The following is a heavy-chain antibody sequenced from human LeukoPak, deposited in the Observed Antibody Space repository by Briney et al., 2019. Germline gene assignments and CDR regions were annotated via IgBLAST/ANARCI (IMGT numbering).Heavy chain of an antibody. CDR3: TRDLREGTTPDASDI. Sequence: GGSLRLSCAASGFTFSLYDMHWVRQATGKSLEWDSGIGTVGDTYYADSVKGRFTISRENAKNSLSLQMDSLRAGDTAVYYCTRDLREGTTPDASDIWGQGTMVTVSS. CDR2: IGTVGDT. CDR1: GFTFSLYD. J-gene: IGHJ3*02. D-gene: IGHD1-7*01. V-gene: IGHV3-13*01.